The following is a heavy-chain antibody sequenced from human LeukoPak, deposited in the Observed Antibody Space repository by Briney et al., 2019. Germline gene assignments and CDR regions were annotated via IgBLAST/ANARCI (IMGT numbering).Heavy chain of an antibody. Sequence: SETLSLTCTVSGGSISSYYWSWIRQPPGKGLEWIGYIYYSGSTNYNPSLKSRVTISVDTSKNQFSLKLSSVTAADTAVYYCARVDGYYDSSGYYFHYYGMDVWGQGTTVTVSS. J-gene: IGHJ6*02. CDR2: IYYSGST. CDR3: ARVDGYYDSSGYYFHYYGMDV. D-gene: IGHD3-22*01. V-gene: IGHV4-59*01. CDR1: GGSISSYY.